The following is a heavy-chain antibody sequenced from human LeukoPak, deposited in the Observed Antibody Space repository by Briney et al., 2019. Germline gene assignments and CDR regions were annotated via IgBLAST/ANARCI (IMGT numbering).Heavy chain of an antibody. J-gene: IGHJ4*02. Sequence: SQTLSLTCTVSGGSISSGGYYWSWIRQPPGKGLEWIGYIYHSGSTYYNPSLKSRVTISVDRSKNQFSLKLSSVTTADTAVYYCARAASDSGVLLWFGYWGQGTLVTVSS. CDR2: IYHSGST. CDR3: ARAASDSGVLLWFGY. CDR1: GGSISSGGYY. D-gene: IGHD3-10*01. V-gene: IGHV4-30-2*01.